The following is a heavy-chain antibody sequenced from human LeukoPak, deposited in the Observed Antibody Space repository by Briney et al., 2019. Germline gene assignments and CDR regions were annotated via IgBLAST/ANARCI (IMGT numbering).Heavy chain of an antibody. Sequence: PGRSLRLSCAASGFTFSSYAMHWVRQAPGKGLEWVAVISYDGSNKYYADSVKGRFTISRDNSKNTLYLQMNSLRAEDTAVYYCARDGSGSYVDYWGQGTLVAVSS. J-gene: IGHJ4*02. CDR2: ISYDGSNK. V-gene: IGHV3-30*04. D-gene: IGHD1-26*01. CDR1: GFTFSSYA. CDR3: ARDGSGSYVDY.